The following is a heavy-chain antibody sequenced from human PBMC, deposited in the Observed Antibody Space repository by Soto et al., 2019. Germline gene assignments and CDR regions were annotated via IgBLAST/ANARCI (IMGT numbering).Heavy chain of an antibody. D-gene: IGHD4-17*01. CDR1: GYTFTSYA. Sequence: GASVKVSFKASGYTFTSYAMHWVRQAPGQRLEWMGWINAGNGNTKYSQKFQGRVTITRDTSASTAYMELSSLRSEDTAVYYCARDRRGWTTDHYFDYWGQGTLVTVSS. CDR3: ARDRRGWTTDHYFDY. CDR2: INAGNGNT. J-gene: IGHJ4*02. V-gene: IGHV1-3*01.